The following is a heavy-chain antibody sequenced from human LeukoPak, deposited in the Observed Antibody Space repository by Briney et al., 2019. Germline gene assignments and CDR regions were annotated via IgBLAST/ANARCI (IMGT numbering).Heavy chain of an antibody. CDR3: ATYSSSNGREFQY. J-gene: IGHJ1*01. CDR1: GFTFSSYS. Sequence: PGGSLRLSCAASGFTFSSYSINWVRQAPGKGLEWISYISSVSTNKYYADSVKGRFTISRDNAKNSLYLQMNSLRAEDTAVYYCATYSSSNGREFQYWGQGTLVTVSS. V-gene: IGHV3-48*04. D-gene: IGHD2-2*01. CDR2: ISSVSTNK.